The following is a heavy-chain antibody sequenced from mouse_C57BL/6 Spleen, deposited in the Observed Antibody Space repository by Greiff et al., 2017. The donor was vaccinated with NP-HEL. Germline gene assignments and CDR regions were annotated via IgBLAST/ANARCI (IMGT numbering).Heavy chain of an antibody. CDR1: GYTFTSYG. J-gene: IGHJ1*03. V-gene: IGHV1-81*01. CDR2: IYPRSGNT. Sequence: VKLQQSGAELARPGASVKLSCKASGYTFTSYGISWVKQRTGQGLEWIGEIYPRSGNTYYNEKFKGKATLTADKSSSTAYMELRSLTSEDSAVYFCARGITTVVARYFDVWGTGTTVTVSS. D-gene: IGHD1-1*01. CDR3: ARGITTVVARYFDV.